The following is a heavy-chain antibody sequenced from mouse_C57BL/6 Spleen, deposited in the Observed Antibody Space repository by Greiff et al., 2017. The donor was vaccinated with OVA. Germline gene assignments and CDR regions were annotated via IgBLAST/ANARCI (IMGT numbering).Heavy chain of an antibody. V-gene: IGHV3-6*01. D-gene: IGHD1-1*02. CDR3: ARELWGYFDY. CDR1: GYSITSGYY. CDR2: ISYDGSN. Sequence: EVQLQQSGPGLVKPSQSLSLTCSVTGYSITSGYYWNWTRQFPGNKLEWMGYISYDGSNNYNPSLKNRISITRDTSKNQFFLKLNSVTTEDTATYYCARELWGYFDYWGQGTTLTVSS. J-gene: IGHJ2*01.